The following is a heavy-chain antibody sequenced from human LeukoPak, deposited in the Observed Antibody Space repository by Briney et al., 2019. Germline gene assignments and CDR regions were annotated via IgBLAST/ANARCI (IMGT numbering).Heavy chain of an antibody. CDR2: ISSNGGNT. CDR3: VRLRGYSYEY. D-gene: IGHD5-18*01. CDR1: GFTFSSYV. V-gene: IGHV3-64D*09. Sequence: GGSLRLSCSASGFTFSSYVMHWVRQAPGKGLEYVSAISSNGGNTYYADSLKGRFTISRDNSKNTLYLQMSSLRAEDTALYYCVRLRGYSYEYWGQGTLVTVSS. J-gene: IGHJ4*02.